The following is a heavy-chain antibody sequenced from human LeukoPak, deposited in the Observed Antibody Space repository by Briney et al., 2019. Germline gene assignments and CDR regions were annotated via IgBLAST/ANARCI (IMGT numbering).Heavy chain of an antibody. CDR1: DGSFSGYY. J-gene: IGHJ3*02. Sequence: RASETLSLTCAVYDGSFSGYYWSWIRQPPGKGLEWIGEINHSGSTNYNPSLKSRVTISVDTSNNQLSLKVNSVTAADTAMYYCVKSNSRYQPWTLDIWGRGAMVTVSS. CDR2: INHSGST. D-gene: IGHD2-2*01. CDR3: VKSNSRYQPWTLDI. V-gene: IGHV4-34*01.